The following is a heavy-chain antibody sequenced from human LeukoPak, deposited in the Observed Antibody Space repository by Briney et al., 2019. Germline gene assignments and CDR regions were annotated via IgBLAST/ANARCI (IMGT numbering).Heavy chain of an antibody. Sequence: GGSLRLSCAASGFTFSSYAMSWVRQAPGKGLEWVSAISGSGGSTYYADSVKGRFTISRDNSKNTLYLQMNSLRAEDTAVYCCAKETAGYSGSYLNYFDYWGQGTLVTASS. CDR3: AKETAGYSGSYLNYFDY. V-gene: IGHV3-23*01. CDR2: ISGSGGST. D-gene: IGHD1-26*01. CDR1: GFTFSSYA. J-gene: IGHJ4*02.